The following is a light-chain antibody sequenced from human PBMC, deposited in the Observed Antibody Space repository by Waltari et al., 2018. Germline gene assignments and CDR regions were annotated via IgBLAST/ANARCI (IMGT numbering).Light chain of an antibody. J-gene: IGLJ2*01. V-gene: IGLV2-23*02. CDR1: SSDVGNYNV. CDR2: EVT. CDR3: CSYAGGGTPRLL. Sequence: QSALTQPASVSGSPGQSITISCAGTSSDVGNYNVVSWYQQHPGKVPKLIIYEVTQRRSGVSGPFSGSKSGNAASLTISGLQPEDEANYYCCSYAGGGTPRLLFGGGTEVTVL.